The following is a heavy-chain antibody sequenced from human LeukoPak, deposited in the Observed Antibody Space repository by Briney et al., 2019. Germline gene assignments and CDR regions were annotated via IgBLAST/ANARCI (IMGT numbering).Heavy chain of an antibody. D-gene: IGHD2-15*01. CDR3: APGPFGGSYL. V-gene: IGHV4-39*02. CDR1: GGSISSGSYY. Sequence: PSQTLSLTCTVSGGSISSGSYYWSWIRQPPGKGLEWIGQIYHSGSTNYNPSLKSRVTISVDKSKNHFSLDLSSVTAADTAVYYCAPGPFGGSYLWSQGTLVTVSS. CDR2: IYHSGST. J-gene: IGHJ5*02.